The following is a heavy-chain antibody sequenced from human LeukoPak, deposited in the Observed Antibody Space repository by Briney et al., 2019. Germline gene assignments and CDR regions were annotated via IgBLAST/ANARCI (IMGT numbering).Heavy chain of an antibody. CDR3: AREYDYVWGSYRYRGVDY. Sequence: GGSLRLSCAASGFTFSSYSMNWVRQAPGKGLEWVSSISSSSSYIYYADSVKGRFTISRDNAKNSLYLQMNSLRAEDTAVYYCAREYDYVWGSYRYRGVDYWGQGTLVTVSS. CDR1: GFTFSSYS. CDR2: ISSSSSYI. D-gene: IGHD3-16*02. J-gene: IGHJ4*02. V-gene: IGHV3-21*01.